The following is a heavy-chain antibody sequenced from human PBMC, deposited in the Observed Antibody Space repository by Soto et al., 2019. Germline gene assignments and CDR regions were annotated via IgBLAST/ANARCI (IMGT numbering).Heavy chain of an antibody. CDR1: GGSISSGGYF. CDR2: IYYSGST. J-gene: IGHJ5*02. D-gene: IGHD2-15*01. CDR3: ARRIVGVVGSWFDP. V-gene: IGHV4-31*03. Sequence: SETLSLTCTVSGGSISSGGYFWSWIRQLPGKGLEWIAYIYYSGSTDYSPSLKSRVSISVDTSKNQFSLRLSSVTAADTAVYYCARRIVGVVGSWFDPWGQGTLVTVSS.